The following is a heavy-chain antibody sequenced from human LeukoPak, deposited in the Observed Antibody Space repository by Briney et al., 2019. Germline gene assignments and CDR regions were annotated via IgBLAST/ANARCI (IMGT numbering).Heavy chain of an antibody. CDR1: GFTFSSYG. D-gene: IGHD5-24*01. J-gene: IGHJ1*01. V-gene: IGHV3-30*18. CDR2: ISFDGSNT. Sequence: PGGTLRLSCAVSGFTFSSYGMHWGRQGPPKGQEWVAVISFDGSNTSSADPAKGRLTISWANSKNTLYLQMISLRAEAPPDYYWAKEGEGYNYHAEYFQHWGQGTLVTV. CDR3: AKEGEGYNYHAEYFQH.